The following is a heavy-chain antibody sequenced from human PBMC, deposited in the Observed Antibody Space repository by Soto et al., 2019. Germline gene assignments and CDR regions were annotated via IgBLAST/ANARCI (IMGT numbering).Heavy chain of an antibody. CDR1: GFAFNTYS. CDR3: VRGLGRYFRSGYMDL. V-gene: IGHV3-21*02. CDR2: INEDSTYI. Sequence: EVQLVESGGGLVKPGGSLRLSCTASGFAFNTYSMNWVRQAPGKGLEWVSSINEDSTYIYYADSLRGRITISRDNAKGSLFLQMNSLRPDYTAVYYCVRGLGRYFRSGYMDLWGDGATVTVSS. D-gene: IGHD3-9*01. J-gene: IGHJ6*03.